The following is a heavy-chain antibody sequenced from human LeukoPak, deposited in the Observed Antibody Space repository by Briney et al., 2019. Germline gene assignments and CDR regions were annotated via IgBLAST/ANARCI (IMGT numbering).Heavy chain of an antibody. Sequence: GGSLRLSCAASGFTFRSYAMNWVRQAPGKGLEWVSAISGSGGSTYYADSVKGRFTISRDNSKNTLYLQMNSLRAEDTAVYYCAKPGDDYVWGSYRRGYFDYWGQGTLVTVSS. CDR3: AKPGDDYVWGSYRRGYFDY. V-gene: IGHV3-23*01. D-gene: IGHD3-16*02. CDR1: GFTFRSYA. CDR2: ISGSGGST. J-gene: IGHJ4*02.